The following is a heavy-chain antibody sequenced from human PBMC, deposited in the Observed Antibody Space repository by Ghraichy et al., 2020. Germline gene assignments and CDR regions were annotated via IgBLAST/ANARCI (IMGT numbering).Heavy chain of an antibody. CDR3: ARVVTADWLLSDYFDY. Sequence: SETLSLTCAVYGGSFSGYYWSWIRQPPGKGLEWIGEINHSGSTNYNPSLKSRVTISVDTSKNQFSLKLSSVTAADTAVYYCARVVTADWLLSDYFDYWGQGTLVTVSS. CDR1: GGSFSGYY. D-gene: IGHD3-9*01. V-gene: IGHV4-34*01. CDR2: INHSGST. J-gene: IGHJ4*02.